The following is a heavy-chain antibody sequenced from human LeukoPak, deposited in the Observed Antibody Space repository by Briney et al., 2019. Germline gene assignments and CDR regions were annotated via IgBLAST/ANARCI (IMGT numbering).Heavy chain of an antibody. V-gene: IGHV3-48*03. CDR3: ARTLTTSEGLSTVSSPVGY. J-gene: IGHJ4*02. Sequence: GGSLRLSCAASGFTFSSYEMNWVRQAPGKGLEGVSYISSSGSTIYYADSGKGRFTISRDNAKNSLYLQMNSLRAEDTAVYYCARTLTTSEGLSTVSSPVGYWGQGTLVTVSS. CDR1: GFTFSSYE. CDR2: ISSSGSTI. D-gene: IGHD4-11*01.